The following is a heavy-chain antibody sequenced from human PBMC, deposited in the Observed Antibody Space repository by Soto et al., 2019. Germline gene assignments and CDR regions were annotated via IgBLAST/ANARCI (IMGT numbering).Heavy chain of an antibody. J-gene: IGHJ6*02. V-gene: IGHV3-66*01. CDR1: GFTISNNY. D-gene: IGHD3-10*01. Sequence: GGSLRLSCAASGFTISNNYMSWVRQAPGKGLEWVSIIYSGGSTYYADSVKGRFTISRDNAKNTLYLQMNSLRAEDTAVYYCARAVRSESYPYSRYGMDVWGQGTTVTVSS. CDR2: IYSGGST. CDR3: ARAVRSESYPYSRYGMDV.